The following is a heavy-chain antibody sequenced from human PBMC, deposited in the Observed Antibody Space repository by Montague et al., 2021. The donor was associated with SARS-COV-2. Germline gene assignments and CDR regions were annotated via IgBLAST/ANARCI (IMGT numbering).Heavy chain of an antibody. J-gene: IGHJ6*02. CDR3: ARGRTGTTFYYYYYYGMDV. D-gene: IGHD1-7*01. CDR2: INHSGST. CDR1: GGSFSGYY. V-gene: IGHV4-34*01. Sequence: SETLSLTCAVYGGSFSGYYWSWIRQPPGKGQEWIGEINHSGSTNYNPSLKSRVTISVDTSKNQFSLKLSSVTAADTAVYYCARGRTGTTFYYYYYYGMDVWGQGTLVTVSS.